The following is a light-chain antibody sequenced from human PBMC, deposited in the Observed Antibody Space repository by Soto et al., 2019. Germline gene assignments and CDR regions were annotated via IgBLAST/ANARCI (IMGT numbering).Light chain of an antibody. V-gene: IGLV2-14*01. CDR2: EVS. CDR3: SSYTCSRALELV. Sequence: QSALTQPASVSGSPGQSITISCTGTSSDVGGYNYVSWYQQHPGKAPKLMIYEVSNRPSGVSNRFSGSKSGNTASLTISGLEVEDEADSYCSSYTCSRALELVFGGGTKLTVL. CDR1: SSDVGGYNY. J-gene: IGLJ2*01.